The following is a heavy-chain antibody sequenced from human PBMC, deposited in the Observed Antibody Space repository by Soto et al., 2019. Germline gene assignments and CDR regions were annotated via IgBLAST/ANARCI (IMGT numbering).Heavy chain of an antibody. CDR3: ASDGGRRLDY. Sequence: QVQLVESGGGVVQPGRSLRLSCAASGFTFSSYGMHWVRQAPGKGLEWVAVIWYDGSNKYYADSVKGRFNISRDNSKNAMYLQMNSLRAEDTAVYGCASDGGRRLDYWGQGTLVTVSS. D-gene: IGHD3-16*01. CDR2: IWYDGSNK. J-gene: IGHJ4*02. V-gene: IGHV3-33*01. CDR1: GFTFSSYG.